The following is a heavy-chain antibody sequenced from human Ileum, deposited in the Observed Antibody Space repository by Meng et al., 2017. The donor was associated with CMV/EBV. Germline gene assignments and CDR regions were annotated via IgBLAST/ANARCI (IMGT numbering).Heavy chain of an antibody. D-gene: IGHD2-2*01. CDR1: GFTFSSYS. J-gene: IGHJ4*02. CDR3: ARVKYLGYSSSTSCSSLDY. CDR2: ISSSSSYI. V-gene: IGHV3-21*01. Sequence: GGSLRLSCAASGFTFSSYSMNWVRQAPGKGLEWVSSISSSSSYIYYADSVKGRFTISRDNAKNSLYLQMNSLRAEDTAVYYCARVKYLGYSSSTSCSSLDYWGQGTLITVSS.